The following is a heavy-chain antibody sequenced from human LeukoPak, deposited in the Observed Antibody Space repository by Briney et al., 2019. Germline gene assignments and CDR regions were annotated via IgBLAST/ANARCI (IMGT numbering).Heavy chain of an antibody. J-gene: IGHJ4*02. CDR3: ARTSSSGLVGGYYFDY. D-gene: IGHD6-19*01. CDR1: GGSISSYY. Sequence: SETLSLTCTVSGGSISSYYWSWIRQPPGKGLEWIGYIYYSGSTNYNPSLKSRVTISVDTSKNQFSLKLSSVTAADTAVYYCARTSSSGLVGGYYFDYWGQGTLVSVSS. V-gene: IGHV4-59*08. CDR2: IYYSGST.